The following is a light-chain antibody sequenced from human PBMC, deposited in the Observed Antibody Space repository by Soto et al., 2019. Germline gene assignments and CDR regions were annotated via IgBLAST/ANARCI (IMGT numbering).Light chain of an antibody. Sequence: EIVLTQSPATLSLSPGERATLSCRASQSVSSYLAWYQQKPGQAPRLLIYDASSRATGIPARFSGSGSGTDCTLTISSLGPEDSAVYYCQQRSNWPPVFTFGPGTKVDIK. CDR3: QQRSNWPPVFT. V-gene: IGKV3-11*01. J-gene: IGKJ3*01. CDR2: DAS. CDR1: QSVSSY.